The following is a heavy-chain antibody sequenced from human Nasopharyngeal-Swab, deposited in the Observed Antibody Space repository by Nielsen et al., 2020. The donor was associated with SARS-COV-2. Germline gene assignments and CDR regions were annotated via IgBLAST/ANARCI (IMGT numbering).Heavy chain of an antibody. CDR1: GGSFSGYY. V-gene: IGHV4-34*01. Sequence: SETLSLTCAVYGGSFSGYYWSWIRQPPGKGLEWIGEINHSGSTNYNPSLKSRVTISVDTSKNQFSLKLSSVTAADTAVYYCARGQGYYYGSGSHWFDPWGQGTRVT. J-gene: IGHJ5*02. CDR3: ARGQGYYYGSGSHWFDP. CDR2: INHSGST. D-gene: IGHD3-10*01.